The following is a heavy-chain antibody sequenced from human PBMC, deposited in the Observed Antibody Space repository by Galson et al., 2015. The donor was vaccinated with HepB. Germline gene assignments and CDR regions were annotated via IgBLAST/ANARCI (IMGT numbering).Heavy chain of an antibody. D-gene: IGHD7-27*01. CDR2: TYYRSKWYN. CDR1: GDSVSSNSAA. V-gene: IGHV6-1*01. CDR3: ARGALHWGWTFDY. Sequence: CAISGDSVSSNSAAWHWVRQSPSRGLEWLGRTYYRSKWYNDYADSVKSRITVNPDTSKNQFSLQLKSVTPEDTAVYYCARGALHWGWTFDYWGQGTLVTASS. J-gene: IGHJ4*02.